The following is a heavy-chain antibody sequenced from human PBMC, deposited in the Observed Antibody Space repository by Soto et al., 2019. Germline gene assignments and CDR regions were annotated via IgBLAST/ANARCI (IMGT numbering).Heavy chain of an antibody. V-gene: IGHV4-31*03. J-gene: IGHJ2*01. Sequence: QVQLQESGPGLVKPSQTLSLTCTVSGASISSGGYYWGWIRQHPGKGLEWIGFIYYIGTSYYNPSLESRITLSVDTSKNHFSLYMTSVTAADTAVYYCARVLRDVLSDRYYWYFDLWGRGILVTVSS. CDR2: IYYIGTS. D-gene: IGHD3-16*02. CDR1: GASISSGGYY. CDR3: ARVLRDVLSDRYYWYFDL.